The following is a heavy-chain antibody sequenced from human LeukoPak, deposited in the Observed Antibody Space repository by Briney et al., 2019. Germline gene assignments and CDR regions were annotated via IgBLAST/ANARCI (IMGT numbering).Heavy chain of an antibody. CDR2: IYSGGST. CDR1: GFTVSSNY. D-gene: IGHD4-17*01. V-gene: IGHV3-66*02. Sequence: GGSLRLSCAASGFTVSSNYMSWVRQAPGKGLEWVSVIYSGGSTYYADSVKGRFTISRDNSKNTLYLQMNSLRAEDTAVYYCARDGTTVTARGLYFDYWGQGTLVTVYS. J-gene: IGHJ4*02. CDR3: ARDGTTVTARGLYFDY.